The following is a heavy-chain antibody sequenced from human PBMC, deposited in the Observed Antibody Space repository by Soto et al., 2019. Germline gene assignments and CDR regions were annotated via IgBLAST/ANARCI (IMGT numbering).Heavy chain of an antibody. CDR1: GFTFSSYA. D-gene: IGHD5-18*01. J-gene: IGHJ6*03. CDR3: AKDISGYSYGYMDV. Sequence: EVQLLESGGGLVQPGGSLRLSCAASGFTFSSYAMSWVRQAPGKGLEWVSAISGSGGSTYYADSVKGRFTISRDNSKNTLYLEMNSLRAEDTAVYYCAKDISGYSYGYMDVWGQGTTVTVSS. V-gene: IGHV3-23*01. CDR2: ISGSGGST.